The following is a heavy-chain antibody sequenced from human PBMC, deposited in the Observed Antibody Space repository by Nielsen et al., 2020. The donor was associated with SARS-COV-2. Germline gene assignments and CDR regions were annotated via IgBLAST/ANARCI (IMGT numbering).Heavy chain of an antibody. Sequence: ASVKVSCKASGYSFTSYGISWVRQARGQGPEWMGWMSAYNGKTKYAQNFQGRVTMTTDTATSTAYMELRSLRSDDSAVYYCTRDAQRDYGDYILNWFDPWGRGTRVTVSS. V-gene: IGHV1-18*01. CDR1: GYSFTSYG. CDR3: TRDAQRDYGDYILNWFDP. D-gene: IGHD4-17*01. J-gene: IGHJ5*02. CDR2: MSAYNGKT.